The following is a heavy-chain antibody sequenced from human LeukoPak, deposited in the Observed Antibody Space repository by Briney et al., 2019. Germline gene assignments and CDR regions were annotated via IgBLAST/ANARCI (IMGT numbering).Heavy chain of an antibody. V-gene: IGHV3-74*01. D-gene: IGHD5-24*01. CDR2: INIDGRST. J-gene: IGHJ4*02. Sequence: GGSLRLSCAASAFTFSIYWMHWVRQAPGKGLVWVSRINIDGRSTSYADSVRGRYTISRDNAKNTLYLQMNSLRAEDTAMYYCASQRWLQSSFDYWGQGTLVTVSS. CDR1: AFTFSIYW. CDR3: ASQRWLQSSFDY.